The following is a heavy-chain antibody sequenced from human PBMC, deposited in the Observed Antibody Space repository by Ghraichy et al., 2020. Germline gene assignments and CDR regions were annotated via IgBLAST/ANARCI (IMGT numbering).Heavy chain of an antibody. Sequence: LSLTCAASGFTVSSNYMSWVRQAPGKGLEWVSVIYSGGSTYYADSVKGRFTISRDNSKNTLYLQMNSLRAEDTAVYYCARAISGGYYDPYYYYGMDVWGQGTTVTVSS. V-gene: IGHV3-66*01. CDR3: ARAISGGYYDPYYYYGMDV. CDR1: GFTVSSNY. J-gene: IGHJ6*02. D-gene: IGHD1-26*01. CDR2: IYSGGST.